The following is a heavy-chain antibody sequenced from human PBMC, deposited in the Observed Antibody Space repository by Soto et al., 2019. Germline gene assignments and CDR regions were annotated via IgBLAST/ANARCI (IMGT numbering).Heavy chain of an antibody. CDR2: IVVGSGNT. V-gene: IGHV1-58*01. Sequence: SVKVSCKASGFTFTSSAVQWVRQARGERLEWIGWIVVGSGNTNYAQKFQERVTITRDMSTSTAYMELSSLRSEDTAVYYCAASYRNYYDSSGYLFDYWGQGTLVTVSS. J-gene: IGHJ4*02. D-gene: IGHD3-22*01. CDR1: GFTFTSSA. CDR3: AASYRNYYDSSGYLFDY.